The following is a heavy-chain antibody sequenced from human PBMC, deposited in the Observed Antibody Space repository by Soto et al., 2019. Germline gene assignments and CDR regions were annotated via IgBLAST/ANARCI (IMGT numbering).Heavy chain of an antibody. CDR3: ARDNGITFGGVIVPYYYYGMDV. CDR1: GFTFSDYY. V-gene: IGHV3-11*01. Sequence: PGGSLRLSCAASGFTFSDYYMSWIRQAPGKGLEWVSYISSSGSTIYYADYVKGRFTISRDNAKNSLYLQMNSLRAEDTAVYYCARDNGITFGGVIVPYYYYGMDVWGQGTTVTVSS. D-gene: IGHD3-16*02. CDR2: ISSSGSTI. J-gene: IGHJ6*02.